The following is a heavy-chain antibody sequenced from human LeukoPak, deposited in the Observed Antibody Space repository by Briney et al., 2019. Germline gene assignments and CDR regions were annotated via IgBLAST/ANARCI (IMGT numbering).Heavy chain of an antibody. D-gene: IGHD6-19*01. CDR2: ISNSGSTI. Sequence: GGSLRLSCAASGFTFSSYEMNWVRQAPGKGLEWVSYISNSGSTIYYADSVKGRFTISRDNAKNSLYLQMNSLRAEDTAVYHCARLGQWLVDWYFDLWGRGTLVTVSS. J-gene: IGHJ2*01. V-gene: IGHV3-48*03. CDR1: GFTFSSYE. CDR3: ARLGQWLVDWYFDL.